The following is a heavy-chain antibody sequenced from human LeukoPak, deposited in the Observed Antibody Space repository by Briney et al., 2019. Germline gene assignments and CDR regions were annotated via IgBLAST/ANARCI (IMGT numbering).Heavy chain of an antibody. J-gene: IGHJ4*02. V-gene: IGHV4-4*09. CDR1: CVSMRAYQ. CDR2: INPQGET. CDR3: ATSNDAMIAPVDH. D-gene: IGHD2-2*01. Sequence: PSETLSLTCTVSCVSMRAYQWSWVPQSPEQGLELIGYINPQGETNYNPSLKSRVTTSAETSKSQCSMRLTSVTAADTAVYYCATSNDAMIAPVDHWGQGAPGTVSS.